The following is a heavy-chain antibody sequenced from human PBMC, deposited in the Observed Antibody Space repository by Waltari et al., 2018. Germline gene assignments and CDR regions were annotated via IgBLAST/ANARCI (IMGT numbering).Heavy chain of an antibody. Sequence: QVQLQESGPGLVKPSETLSLTCAVSGYSISSVYYWGWIRQPPGKGLEWIGTIYHSGNTDSNPSLESRVTISVDTSKNQFSLKLSSVTAADTAVYYCARRDNFWSGYYFDSWGQGILVTVSS. CDR3: ARRDNFWSGYYFDS. D-gene: IGHD3-3*01. CDR1: GYSISSVYY. CDR2: IYHSGNT. V-gene: IGHV4-38-2*01. J-gene: IGHJ4*02.